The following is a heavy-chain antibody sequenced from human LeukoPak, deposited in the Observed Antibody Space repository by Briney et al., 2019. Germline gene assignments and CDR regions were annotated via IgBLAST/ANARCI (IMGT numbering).Heavy chain of an antibody. V-gene: IGHV3-53*01. Sequence: GGSLRLSCAASGFTVSSNYMSWVRQAPGKGQEWVSVIYRGGSTYYADSVKGRFTISRDNSKNTLYLQMNSLRAEDTAVYYCARALDTSSSRYQPFEYWGQGTLVTVSS. CDR1: GFTVSSNY. CDR2: IYRGGST. CDR3: ARALDTSSSRYQPFEY. J-gene: IGHJ4*02. D-gene: IGHD2-2*01.